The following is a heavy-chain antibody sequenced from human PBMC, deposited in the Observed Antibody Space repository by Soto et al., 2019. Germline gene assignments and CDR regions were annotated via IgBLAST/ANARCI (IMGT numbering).Heavy chain of an antibody. D-gene: IGHD3-16*02. CDR3: ARDGGGGIGKY. V-gene: IGHV4-30-4*01. CDR2: IYYSPST. CDR1: GCSISSCYYR. Sequence: SETRSLNGPVSGCSISSCYYRKCWIRQPPGKGLEWIGYIYYSPSTYYNPSLKSRVTIPVDTSKTQFSLKLNAATAADTAVYYCARDGGGGIGKYWGQGHLV. J-gene: IGHJ4*02.